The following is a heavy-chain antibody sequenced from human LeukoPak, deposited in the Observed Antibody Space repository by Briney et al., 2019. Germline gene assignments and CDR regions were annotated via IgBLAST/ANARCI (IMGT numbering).Heavy chain of an antibody. CDR1: GFSFNYYN. V-gene: IGHV3-21*01. D-gene: IGHD6-19*01. J-gene: IGHJ1*01. Sequence: GTSLRLSCEASGFSFNYYNMNWVRQAPGKGLEWVSSISSGGHHIYYADSVKGRFTISRDDSKNSLYLQLNSLRVEDSAMYYCARGLAXXXLDSWGQGALVTVSS. CDR2: ISSGGHHI. CDR3: ARGLAXXXLDS.